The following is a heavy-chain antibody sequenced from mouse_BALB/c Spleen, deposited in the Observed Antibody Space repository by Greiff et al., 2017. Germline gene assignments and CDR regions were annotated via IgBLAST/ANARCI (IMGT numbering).Heavy chain of an antibody. CDR1: GFTFSSYA. V-gene: IGHV5-6-5*01. CDR2: ISSGGST. D-gene: IGHD1-1*01. Sequence: EVMLVESGGGLVKPGGSLKLSCAASGFTFSSYAMSWVRQTPEKRLEWVASISSGGSTYYPDSVKGRFTISRDNARNILYLQMSSLRSEDTAMYYCARGGFMTTVPYDFDYWGQGTTLTVSS. J-gene: IGHJ2*01. CDR3: ARGGFMTTVPYDFDY.